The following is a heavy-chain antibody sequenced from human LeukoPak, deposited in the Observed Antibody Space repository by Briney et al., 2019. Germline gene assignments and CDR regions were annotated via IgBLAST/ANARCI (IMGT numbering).Heavy chain of an antibody. CDR3: AGGQWLREYDY. Sequence: ASVKASCKASGYTFTSYGISWVRQAPGQGLEWMGWISAYNGDTNYAQKLQGRVTMTTDTSTSTAYMELRSLRPDDTAVYYCAGGQWLREYDYWGQGTLVTVAS. CDR2: ISAYNGDT. V-gene: IGHV1-18*01. D-gene: IGHD6-19*01. J-gene: IGHJ4*02. CDR1: GYTFTSYG.